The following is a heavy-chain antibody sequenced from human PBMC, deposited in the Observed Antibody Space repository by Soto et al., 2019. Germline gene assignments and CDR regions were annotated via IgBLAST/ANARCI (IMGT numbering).Heavy chain of an antibody. V-gene: IGHV3-30-3*01. CDR3: ARSYDSSGYSSGNFDY. Sequence: QVQLVESGGGVVQPGRSLRLSCAASGFTFSSYAMHWVRQAPGKRLEWVAVISYDGSNKYYADSVKGRFTISRDNSKNTLYLQMNSLRAEDTAVYYCARSYDSSGYSSGNFDYWGQGTLVTVSS. D-gene: IGHD3-22*01. J-gene: IGHJ4*02. CDR1: GFTFSSYA. CDR2: ISYDGSNK.